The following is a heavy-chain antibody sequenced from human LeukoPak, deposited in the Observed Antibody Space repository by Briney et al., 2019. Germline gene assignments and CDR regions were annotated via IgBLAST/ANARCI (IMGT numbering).Heavy chain of an antibody. Sequence: GGSLRLSCAASGFPFSDHEMNWVRQAPGKGLEWVSYISSSGSDKYYPDSVKGRSTISRDNAKNSLYLQMNSLRAEDTAVYYCARRTSGAFAIWGQGTKVTVSS. CDR1: GFPFSDHE. CDR3: ARRTSGAFAI. J-gene: IGHJ3*02. CDR2: ISSSGSDK. V-gene: IGHV3-48*03.